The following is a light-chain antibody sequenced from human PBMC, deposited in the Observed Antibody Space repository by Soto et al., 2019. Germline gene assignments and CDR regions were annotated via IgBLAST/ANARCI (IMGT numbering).Light chain of an antibody. J-gene: IGLJ3*02. CDR1: SSNIGSNY. CDR2: SNN. Sequence: QSALTQPPSASGTPGQRVTISCSGSSSNIGSNYVYWYQQLPGTAPKLLIYSNNQRPSGVPDRFSSSKSGTSASLAISGLRSEDEADYYCAAWDDSLSGWVFGGGTQLTVL. CDR3: AAWDDSLSGWV. V-gene: IGLV1-47*02.